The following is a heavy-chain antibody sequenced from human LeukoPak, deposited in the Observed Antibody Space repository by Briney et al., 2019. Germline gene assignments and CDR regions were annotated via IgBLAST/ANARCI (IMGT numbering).Heavy chain of an antibody. J-gene: IGHJ4*02. CDR1: GGSFSGYY. Sequence: SETLSLTCAVYGGSFSGYYWSWIRQPPGKGLEWIGEINHSGSTNYNPSPKSRVTISVDTSKNQFSLKLSSVTAADTAVYYCARALGYCSSTSCYIDYWGQGTLVTVSS. CDR2: INHSGST. CDR3: ARALGYCSSTSCYIDY. V-gene: IGHV4-34*01. D-gene: IGHD2-2*02.